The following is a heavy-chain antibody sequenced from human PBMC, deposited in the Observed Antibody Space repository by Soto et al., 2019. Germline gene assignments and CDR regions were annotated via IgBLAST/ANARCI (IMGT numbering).Heavy chain of an antibody. Sequence: SVKVSCKASGGTFSSYAISWVRQAPGQGLEWMGGIIPIFGTANYAQKFQGRVTITADKSTSTAYMELSSLRSEDTAVYYCARDSPTCRSTHMTTVAKGAFDIWGQGTMVTVSS. V-gene: IGHV1-69*06. D-gene: IGHD4-17*01. CDR1: GGTFSSYA. J-gene: IGHJ3*02. CDR2: IIPIFGTA. CDR3: ARDSPTCRSTHMTTVAKGAFDI.